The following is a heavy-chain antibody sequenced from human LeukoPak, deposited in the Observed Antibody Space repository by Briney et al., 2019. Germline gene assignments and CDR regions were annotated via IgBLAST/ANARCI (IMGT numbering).Heavy chain of an antibody. V-gene: IGHV1-69*05. Sequence: SVKVSCKASGGTFSSYAISWVRQAPGQGVEWMGRIIPIFGTANYAQKFQGRVTITTDESTSTAYMELSSLRSKDTGVYYCPRISEHCYDSSGYYPFDYWGQATLVTVSS. CDR1: GGTFSSYA. J-gene: IGHJ4*02. CDR2: IIPIFGTA. CDR3: PRISEHCYDSSGYYPFDY. D-gene: IGHD3-22*01.